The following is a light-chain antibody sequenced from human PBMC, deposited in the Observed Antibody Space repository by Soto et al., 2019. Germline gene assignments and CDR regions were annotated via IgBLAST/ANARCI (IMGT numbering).Light chain of an antibody. J-gene: IGLJ2*01. CDR3: TVWDDSLRGRL. Sequence: QSVLTQPPSASGTPGQRVTISCSGTSSSIESNYLYWYQQLPGTAPLLLIYRNNQRPSGVPDRFSGSKSGTSASLAISALRSEDEADYYCTVWDDSLRGRLFGGGTKVTVL. CDR2: RNN. CDR1: SSSIESNY. V-gene: IGLV1-47*01.